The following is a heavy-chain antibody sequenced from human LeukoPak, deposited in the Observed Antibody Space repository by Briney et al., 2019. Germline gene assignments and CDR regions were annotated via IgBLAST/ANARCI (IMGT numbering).Heavy chain of an antibody. CDR2: FDPEDGET. J-gene: IGHJ6*02. V-gene: IGHV1-24*01. CDR1: GYTLTELS. D-gene: IGHD3-3*01. CDR3: AIRPPLRFLEWLLPPNYYYYGMDV. Sequence: ASVKVSCKVSGYTLTELSMHWVRQAPGKGLEWMGGFDPEDGETIYAQKFQGRVTMTEDTSTDTAYMELSSLRSEDTAVYYCAIRPPLRFLEWLLPPNYYYYGMDVWGQGTTVTVSS.